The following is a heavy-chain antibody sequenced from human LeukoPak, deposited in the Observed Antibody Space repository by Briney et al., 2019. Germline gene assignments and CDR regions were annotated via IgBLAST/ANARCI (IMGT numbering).Heavy chain of an antibody. J-gene: IGHJ3*02. Sequence: VASVKVSCKASGFTFTTSAVQWVRQARGQRLEWIGRIVVGSGNTDHAQKFQGRLTITRDISTITAYMELSSLTSDDAAVYYCAAVPNANAWYWDDAFDIWGQGTMVTVSS. D-gene: IGHD2-8*02. CDR2: IVVGSGNT. V-gene: IGHV1-58*01. CDR1: GFTFTTSA. CDR3: AAVPNANAWYWDDAFDI.